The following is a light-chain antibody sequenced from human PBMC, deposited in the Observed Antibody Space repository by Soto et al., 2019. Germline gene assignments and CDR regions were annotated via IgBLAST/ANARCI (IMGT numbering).Light chain of an antibody. CDR1: SSDVGNYNL. V-gene: IGLV2-23*01. CDR3: CSYAGSSTL. CDR2: EDN. Sequence: QSVLTQPASVSGSPGQPITISCTGTSSDVGNYNLVSWYQQHPGNAPKLMIYEDNKRPPGVSNRFSGSKSGNTASLTISGLQAEDEADYYCCSYAGSSTLFGGGTKLTVL. J-gene: IGLJ3*02.